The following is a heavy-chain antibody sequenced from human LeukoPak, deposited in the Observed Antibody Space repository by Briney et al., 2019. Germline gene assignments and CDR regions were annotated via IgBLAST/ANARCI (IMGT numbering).Heavy chain of an antibody. Sequence: GGSLRLSCAASGLTFNSYAMSWVRQAPEKGLEWVATLSGSGGGTYYADSVKGRFTISRDDSKNTLYLQMNSLRAEDTAVYYCAKDLGRYRNNYFDYWGQGTLVTASS. CDR2: LSGSGGGT. CDR3: AKDLGRYRNNYFDY. CDR1: GLTFNSYA. V-gene: IGHV3-23*01. D-gene: IGHD1-26*01. J-gene: IGHJ4*02.